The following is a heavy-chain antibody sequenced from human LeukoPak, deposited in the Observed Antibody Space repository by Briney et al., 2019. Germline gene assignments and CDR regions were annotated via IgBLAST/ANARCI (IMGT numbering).Heavy chain of an antibody. CDR3: ARDLSWNYGDF. D-gene: IGHD1-7*01. CDR2: IKQDGSEK. V-gene: IGHV3-7*01. Sequence: PGGSLRLSCAASGFTFSNYWMNWVRQAPGKGLEWVANIKQDGSEKYYVDSVKGRFTISRDNAKNTVYLQMNSLRVEDTAVYYCARDLSWNYGDFWGQGTLVTVSS. J-gene: IGHJ4*02. CDR1: GFTFSNYW.